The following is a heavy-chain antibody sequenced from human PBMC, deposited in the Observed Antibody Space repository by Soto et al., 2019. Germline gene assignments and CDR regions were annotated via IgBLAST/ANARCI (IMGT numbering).Heavy chain of an antibody. Sequence: GGSLRLSCAASGFTFSSYSMNWVRQAPGKGLEWVSSISSSSSYIYYADSVKGRFTISRDNAKNSLYLQMNSLRAEDMAVYYCARGRTYCSSTSCYTKDYWGQGTLVTVSS. D-gene: IGHD2-2*02. V-gene: IGHV3-21*01. CDR2: ISSSSSYI. CDR3: ARGRTYCSSTSCYTKDY. CDR1: GFTFSSYS. J-gene: IGHJ4*02.